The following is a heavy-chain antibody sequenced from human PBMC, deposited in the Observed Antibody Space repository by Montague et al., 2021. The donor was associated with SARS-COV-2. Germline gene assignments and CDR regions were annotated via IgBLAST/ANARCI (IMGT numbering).Heavy chain of an antibody. V-gene: IGHV3-30*04. CDR2: ISYDGSNK. CDR1: GFTFSSYA. D-gene: IGHD3-10*01. J-gene: IGHJ6*02. CDR3: ARVLDYYGSGSYPLYYYYGMDV. Sequence: SLRLPCAASGFTFSSYAMHWVRQAPGKGLEWVAVISYDGSNKYYADSVKGRFTISRDNSRNTLYLQMNSLRAEDTAVYYCARVLDYYGSGSYPLYYYYGMDVWGQGTTVTVSS.